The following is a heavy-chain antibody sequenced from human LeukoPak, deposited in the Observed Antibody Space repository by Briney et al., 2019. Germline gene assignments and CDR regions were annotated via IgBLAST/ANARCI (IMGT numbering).Heavy chain of an antibody. D-gene: IGHD3-3*01. V-gene: IGHV3-74*01. CDR2: INSDGSST. Sequence: GGSLRLSCAASGFTFSSYWMHWVRQAPGKGLVWVSRINSDGSSTSYADSVKGRFTISRDNAKNSLYLQMNSLRAEDTALYYCAKSGVGSIYYYYGMDVWGQGTTVTVSS. J-gene: IGHJ6*02. CDR1: GFTFSSYW. CDR3: AKSGVGSIYYYYGMDV.